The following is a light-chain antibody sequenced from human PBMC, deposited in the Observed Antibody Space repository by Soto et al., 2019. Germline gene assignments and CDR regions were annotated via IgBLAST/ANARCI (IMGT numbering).Light chain of an antibody. V-gene: IGLV2-14*01. CDR1: SSDVGAYNY. CDR3: SSYTSSSAHYV. CDR2: DVS. J-gene: IGLJ1*01. Sequence: QSVLNQPASVSGSPGQSITISCTGTSSDVGAYNYVSWYQQLPGKAPQLMIYDVSNRPSGVSNRFSGSKSGNTAFLTIFGLQAEDEADYYCSSYTSSSAHYVFGTGTKVTVL.